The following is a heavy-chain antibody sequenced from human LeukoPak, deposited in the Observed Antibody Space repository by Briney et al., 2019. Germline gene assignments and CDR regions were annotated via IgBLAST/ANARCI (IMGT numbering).Heavy chain of an antibody. J-gene: IGHJ4*02. CDR2: ISGSGGST. Sequence: GGSLRLSRAASGFTFSSYAMSWVRQAPGKGLEWVSAISGSGGSTYYADSVKGRFTISRDNSKNTLYLQMNSLRAEATAVYYCAKDPMVRGVIRYWGQGTLVTVSS. CDR1: GFTFSSYA. CDR3: AKDPMVRGVIRY. V-gene: IGHV3-23*01. D-gene: IGHD3-10*01.